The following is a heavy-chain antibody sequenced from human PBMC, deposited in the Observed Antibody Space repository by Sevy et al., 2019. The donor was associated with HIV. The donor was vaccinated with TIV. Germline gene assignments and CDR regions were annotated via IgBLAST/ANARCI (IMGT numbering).Heavy chain of an antibody. CDR2: IAHDGSNK. J-gene: IGHJ4*02. D-gene: IGHD3-3*01. CDR3: ARAVEKINTSNYEGGFDY. CDR1: GFIFSRYI. V-gene: IGHV3-30-3*01. Sequence: GGSLRLSCAASGFIFSRYIMHWVRQAPGEGLEWVALIAHDGSNKYYADSVKGRFTTSRDNSKNTLYLQMNTLRAEDTAVYYCARAVEKINTSNYEGGFDYWGQGSLVTASS.